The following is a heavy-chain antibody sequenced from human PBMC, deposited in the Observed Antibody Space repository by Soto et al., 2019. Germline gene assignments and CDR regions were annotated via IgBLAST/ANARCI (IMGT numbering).Heavy chain of an antibody. CDR3: ARDRLALRTGYYYYGMDV. V-gene: IGHV4-30-4*01. CDR1: GGSISSGDYY. J-gene: IGHJ6*02. Sequence: SETLSLTCTVSGGSISSGDYYWSWIRQPPGKGLEWIGYIYYSGSPYYNPSLKSRVTISVDTSKNQFSLKLSSVTAADTAVYYCARDRLALRTGYYYYGMDVWGQGTTVTVSS. CDR2: IYYSGSP. D-gene: IGHD4-17*01.